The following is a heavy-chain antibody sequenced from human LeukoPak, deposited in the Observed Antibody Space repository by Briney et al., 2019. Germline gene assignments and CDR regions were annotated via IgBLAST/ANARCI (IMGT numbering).Heavy chain of an antibody. CDR1: GFTFSSYS. Sequence: GGSLRLSCAASGFTFSSYSMNWVRQAPGKGLEWVSYISSSSSTIYYADSVKGRFTISRDNSKNTLYLQMNSLRAEDTAVYYCARDKSEGIAAALDYWGQGTLVTVSS. J-gene: IGHJ4*02. D-gene: IGHD6-13*01. CDR2: ISSSSSTI. V-gene: IGHV3-48*01. CDR3: ARDKSEGIAAALDY.